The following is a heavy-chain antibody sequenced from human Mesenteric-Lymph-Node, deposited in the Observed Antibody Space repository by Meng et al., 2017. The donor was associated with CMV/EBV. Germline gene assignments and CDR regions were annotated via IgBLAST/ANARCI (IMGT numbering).Heavy chain of an antibody. Sequence: SGYSFTNSGITWVRQAPGQVLEWMGWISAKNGNTIYAQNRQGRVTMTTDTSTSTAHMELTSLKSDDTAVYYCARDLWAINRNYVDYWGQGTLVTVSS. CDR3: ARDLWAINRNYVDY. V-gene: IGHV1-18*04. D-gene: IGHD2/OR15-2a*01. CDR1: GYSFTNSG. CDR2: ISAKNGNT. J-gene: IGHJ4*02.